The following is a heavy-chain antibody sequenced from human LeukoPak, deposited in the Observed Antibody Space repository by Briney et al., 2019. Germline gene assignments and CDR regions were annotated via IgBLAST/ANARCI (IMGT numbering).Heavy chain of an antibody. J-gene: IGHJ4*02. CDR3: ARDDHCGGDCYYFDY. CDR1: GGSISSYY. Sequence: SETLSLTCTVSGGSISSYYWSWIRQPAGKGLEWIGRIYTSGSTNYNPSLKSRVTMSVDTSKNQFSLKLSSVTAADTAVYYCARDDHCGGDCYYFDYWGQGTLVIVSS. CDR2: IYTSGST. D-gene: IGHD2-21*02. V-gene: IGHV4-4*07.